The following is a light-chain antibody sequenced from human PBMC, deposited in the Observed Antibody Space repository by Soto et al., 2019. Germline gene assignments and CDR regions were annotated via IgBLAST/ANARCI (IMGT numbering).Light chain of an antibody. J-gene: IGLJ3*02. CDR1: SSNIGSNT. CDR2: TNS. Sequence: QSVLTQPPSASGTPGQRVTISCSGSSSNIGSNTVNWYQQLPGTAPKLLIYTNSQRPSGVPDRFSGSKSGTSASLAISGLRSEDEADYYCATWDDDVSGPVFGGGTKLTVL. V-gene: IGLV1-44*01. CDR3: ATWDDDVSGPV.